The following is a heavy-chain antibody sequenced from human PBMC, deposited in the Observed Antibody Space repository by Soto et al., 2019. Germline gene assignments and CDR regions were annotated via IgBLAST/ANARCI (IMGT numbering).Heavy chain of an antibody. CDR2: IDWDDDK. CDR3: ARIIYDSSGYYSLFDY. J-gene: IGHJ4*02. Sequence: SGPTLVNPTQTLTLTCTFSGFSLSTSGMCVSWIRQPPGKALEWLALIDWDDDKYYSTSLKTRLTISKDTSKNQVVLTMTNMDPVDTATYYCARIIYDSSGYYSLFDYWGQGTLVTVSS. D-gene: IGHD3-22*01. V-gene: IGHV2-70*01. CDR1: GFSLSTSGMC.